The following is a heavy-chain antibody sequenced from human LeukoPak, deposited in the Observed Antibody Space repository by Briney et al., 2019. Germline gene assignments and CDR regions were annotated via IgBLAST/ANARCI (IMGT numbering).Heavy chain of an antibody. CDR2: ISGSGGST. V-gene: IGHV3-23*01. J-gene: IGHJ4*02. D-gene: IGHD2-2*01. Sequence: PGGSLRLSCAASGFTFSNYAMSWVRQAPGKGLEWVSIISGSGGSTYYADSVKGRFTISRDNSKNTLCLQMNSLRAEDTAVYYCAAIYCVGTTCYAFDYWGQGTLVTVSS. CDR1: GFTFSNYA. CDR3: AAIYCVGTTCYAFDY.